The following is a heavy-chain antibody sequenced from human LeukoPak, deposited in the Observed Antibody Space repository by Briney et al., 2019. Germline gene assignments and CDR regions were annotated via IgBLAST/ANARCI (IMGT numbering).Heavy chain of an antibody. D-gene: IGHD2-2*01. CDR3: AKDMCSSTSCSRRAFDI. CDR2: IDSTGST. Sequence: KPGGSLRLSCVASGILVSSNYMSWVRQAPGKGLEWVSFIDSTGSTYYADSVKGRFTISRDNSRNTLYLQMNSLRVEDTAVYYCAKDMCSSTSCSRRAFDIWGQGTMVTVSS. CDR1: GILVSSNY. J-gene: IGHJ3*02. V-gene: IGHV3-66*01.